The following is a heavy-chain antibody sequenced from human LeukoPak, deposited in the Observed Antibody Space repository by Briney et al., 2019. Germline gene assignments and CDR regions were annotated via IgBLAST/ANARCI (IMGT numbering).Heavy chain of an antibody. Sequence: PGGSLRLSCAASGFTFSTYSMNWVRQAPGKGLEWVSYISSFGSTIYYADSVKGRFTISRDNAKNSLYLLMNSLRAEDTAVYYCASWGPWGSGNLEIHFDYWGQGTLVTVSS. CDR1: GFTFSTYS. CDR3: ASWGPWGSGNLEIHFDY. V-gene: IGHV3-48*01. D-gene: IGHD3-10*01. CDR2: ISSFGSTI. J-gene: IGHJ4*02.